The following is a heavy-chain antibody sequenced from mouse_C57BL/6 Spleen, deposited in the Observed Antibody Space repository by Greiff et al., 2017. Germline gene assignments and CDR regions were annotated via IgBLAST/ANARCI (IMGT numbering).Heavy chain of an antibody. CDR1: GYTFTDYY. V-gene: IGHV1-19*01. Sequence: EVKLMESGPVLVKPGASVKMSCKASGYTFTDYYMNWVKQSHGKSLEWIGVINPYNGGTSYNQKFKGKATLTVDKSSSTAYMELNSLTSEDSAVYYWARDTTVVASYYYAMDYWGQGTSVTVSS. CDR2: INPYNGGT. J-gene: IGHJ4*01. D-gene: IGHD1-1*01. CDR3: ARDTTVVASYYYAMDY.